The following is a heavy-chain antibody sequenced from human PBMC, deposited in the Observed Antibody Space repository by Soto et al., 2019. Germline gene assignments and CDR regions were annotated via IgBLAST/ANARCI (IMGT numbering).Heavy chain of an antibody. J-gene: IGHJ5*02. CDR3: AREYYDSSGYYSLGGWFDP. Sequence: QVPLVQSGAEVKKPGASVKVSCKASGYTFTSYGISWVRQAPGQGLEWMGWISAYNGNTNYAQKLQGRVTMTTDTSTSTAYMELRSLRSDDTAVYYCAREYYDSSGYYSLGGWFDPWGQGTLVTVSS. CDR1: GYTFTSYG. V-gene: IGHV1-18*04. D-gene: IGHD3-22*01. CDR2: ISAYNGNT.